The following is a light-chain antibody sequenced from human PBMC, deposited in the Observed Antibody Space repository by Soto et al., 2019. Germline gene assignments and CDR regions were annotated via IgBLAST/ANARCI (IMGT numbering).Light chain of an antibody. CDR2: EVT. J-gene: IGLJ1*01. V-gene: IGLV2-14*01. Sequence: QSVLTQPASVSGSPGQSITISCTGTSSDVGGYNYVSRYQLHPGKAPKLILYEVTNRPSGVSDRFSGSKSGNTASLTISGLQAEDEADYYCSSYTSSTAYVFGTGTQLTVL. CDR3: SSYTSSTAYV. CDR1: SSDVGGYNY.